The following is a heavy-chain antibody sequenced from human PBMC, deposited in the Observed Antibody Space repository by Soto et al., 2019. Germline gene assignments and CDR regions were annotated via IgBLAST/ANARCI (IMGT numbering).Heavy chain of an antibody. CDR2: ISAYNGNT. Sequence: QVQLVQSGAEVKKPGASVKVSCKASGYTFTSYGISWVRQATGQGLEWMGWISAYNGNTNYAQKLQGRVTMTTDTSTSTAYMELRSLRSDDTAVYYCARVRVLMVYAIYYYYYMDVWGKGTTVTVSS. CDR1: GYTFTSYG. D-gene: IGHD2-8*01. V-gene: IGHV1-18*01. CDR3: ARVRVLMVYAIYYYYYMDV. J-gene: IGHJ6*03.